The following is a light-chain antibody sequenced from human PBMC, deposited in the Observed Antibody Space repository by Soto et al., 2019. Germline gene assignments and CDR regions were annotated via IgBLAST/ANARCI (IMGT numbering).Light chain of an antibody. J-gene: IGKJ2*01. CDR1: QSVSSSY. CDR2: GAS. V-gene: IGKV3-20*01. Sequence: EIVLTQSPGTLSLSPGERATLSCRASQSVSSSYLAWYQQKPGQAPRLLIYGASSRATGIPDRFSGSGSGTXFTLTISRLEPEDFAVYYCQQYGSSPPYT. CDR3: QQYGSSPPYT.